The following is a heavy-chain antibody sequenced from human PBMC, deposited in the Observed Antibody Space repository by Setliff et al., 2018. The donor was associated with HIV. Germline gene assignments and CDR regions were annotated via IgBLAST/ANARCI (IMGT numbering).Heavy chain of an antibody. CDR1: GGSISSGSYY. D-gene: IGHD6-13*01. J-gene: IGHJ4*02. V-gene: IGHV4-61*09. CDR3: ARGIAAAEGYFDY. Sequence: SETLSLTCTVSGGSISSGSYYWSWIRQPAGKGLEWIGHIYTSGSTNYNPSLKSRVTISVDTSKNQFSLKLSSVTAADTAVYYCARGIAAAEGYFDYWGQGTLVTV. CDR2: IYTSGST.